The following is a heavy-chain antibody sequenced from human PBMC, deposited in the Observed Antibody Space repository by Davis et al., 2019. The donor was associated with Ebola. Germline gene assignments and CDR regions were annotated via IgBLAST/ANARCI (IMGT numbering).Heavy chain of an antibody. J-gene: IGHJ5*02. Sequence: PGGSLRLSCKGSGYSFTSYWIGWVRQMPGKGLEWMGIIYPGDSDTRYSPSFQGQVTISADKSISTAYLQWSSLKASDTAMYYCVTGDYYDSSGSNNWFDPWGQGTLVTVSS. V-gene: IGHV5-51*01. D-gene: IGHD3-22*01. CDR1: GYSFTSYW. CDR2: IYPGDSDT. CDR3: VTGDYYDSSGSNNWFDP.